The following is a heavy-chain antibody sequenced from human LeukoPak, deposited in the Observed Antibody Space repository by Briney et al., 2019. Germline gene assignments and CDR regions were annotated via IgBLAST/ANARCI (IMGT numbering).Heavy chain of an antibody. V-gene: IGHV3-30*04. J-gene: IGHJ4*02. D-gene: IGHD6-13*01. CDR3: VKDTEVEQQLISVYFDS. CDR1: GFTFSSYA. Sequence: GGSLRLSCAASGFTFSSYAIHWVRQAPGKGLEWVAVISYDGSDKYYSDSVKGRFTISRDNSKNRLYLQMHSLRAGDTAVYYCVKDTEVEQQLISVYFDSWGQGTLVTVSS. CDR2: ISYDGSDK.